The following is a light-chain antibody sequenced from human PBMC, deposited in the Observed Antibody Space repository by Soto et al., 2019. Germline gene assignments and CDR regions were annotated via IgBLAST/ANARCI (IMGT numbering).Light chain of an antibody. J-gene: IGKJ2*01. CDR3: QQTYSTPYT. V-gene: IGKV1-39*01. CDR2: TSG. Sequence: IHMTQSPSSLSASVGDRVTVTCRASQRITTYVNWYQQKPGEAPKLLISTSGTLQRGVPSRFSGSGSGTDFTLPITSLQPADFATYFCQQTYSTPYTFGQGTKLEIK. CDR1: QRITTY.